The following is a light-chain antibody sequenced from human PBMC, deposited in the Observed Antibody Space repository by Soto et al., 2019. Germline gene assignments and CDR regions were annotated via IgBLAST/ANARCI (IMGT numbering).Light chain of an antibody. CDR3: CSYVGSISVI. V-gene: IGLV2-11*01. CDR2: DVS. J-gene: IGLJ2*01. CDR1: SSDVGGYNY. Sequence: QSALTQPRSVSGSPGQSVTISCTGTSSDVGGYNYVSWYQQHPGKAPKLMTYDVSKRPSGVPDRFSGSKSGNTASLTISGLQAEDEADYYCCSYVGSISVIFGGGTQLTVL.